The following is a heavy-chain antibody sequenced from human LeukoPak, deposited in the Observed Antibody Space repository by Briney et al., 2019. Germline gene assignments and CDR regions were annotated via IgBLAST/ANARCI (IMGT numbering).Heavy chain of an antibody. CDR1: GSSFTSYW. J-gene: IGHJ6*03. V-gene: IGHV5-51*01. D-gene: IGHD1-26*01. CDR2: IYPGDSDT. CDR3: ARYSGSYYGYYYYYMDV. Sequence: GESLQISCKGSGSSFTSYWIGWVRQMPGKGLEWMGIIYPGDSDTRYSPSFQGQVTISADKSISTAYLQWSSLKASDTAMYYCARYSGSYYGYYYYYMDVWGKGTTVTVSS.